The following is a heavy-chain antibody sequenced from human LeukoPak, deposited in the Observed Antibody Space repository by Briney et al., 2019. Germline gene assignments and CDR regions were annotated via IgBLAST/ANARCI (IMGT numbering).Heavy chain of an antibody. CDR1: GGTFSSYA. CDR3: ARNRYCSGTSCQHYYYYYMDV. J-gene: IGHJ6*03. V-gene: IGHV1-69*05. CDR2: IIPIFGTA. Sequence: GASVKVSCKASGGTFSSYAISWVRQAPGQGLEWMGGIIPIFGTANYAQKFQGRVTITTDESTSTAYMELSSLRSEDTAVYYCARNRYCSGTSCQHYYYYYMDVWGKGTTVTVSS. D-gene: IGHD2-2*01.